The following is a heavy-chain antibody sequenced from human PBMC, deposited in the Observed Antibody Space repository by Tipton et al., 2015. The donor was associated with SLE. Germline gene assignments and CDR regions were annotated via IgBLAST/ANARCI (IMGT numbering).Heavy chain of an antibody. D-gene: IGHD2-21*01. J-gene: IGHJ4*01. Sequence: TLSLTCAVYGGSFSGYYWSWIRQPPGKGLEWIGEINHSGSTNYNPSLKSRVTISVDTSEKQFSLKLTSVTAADTAVYFCARQHMSIADYFDFWGHGTLVTVSS. CDR1: GGSFSGYY. V-gene: IGHV4-34*01. CDR3: ARQHMSIADYFDF. CDR2: INHSGST.